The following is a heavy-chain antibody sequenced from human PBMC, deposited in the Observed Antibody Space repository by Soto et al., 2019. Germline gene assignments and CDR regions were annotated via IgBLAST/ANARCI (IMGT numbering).Heavy chain of an antibody. CDR2: ISGSGGST. Sequence: GGSLRLSCAASGFTFSTYSMNWVRQAPGKGLEWVSAISGSGGSTYYADSVKGRITISRDNSKNTLYLQMNSLRAEDTAVYYCAKGEAMVDPGGFDIWGQGTMVTVS. CDR3: AKGEAMVDPGGFDI. V-gene: IGHV3-23*01. J-gene: IGHJ3*02. CDR1: GFTFSTYS. D-gene: IGHD5-18*01.